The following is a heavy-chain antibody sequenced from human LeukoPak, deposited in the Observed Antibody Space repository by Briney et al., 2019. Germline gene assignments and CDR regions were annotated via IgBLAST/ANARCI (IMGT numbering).Heavy chain of an antibody. Sequence: GSLRLSCAASGFTFSSYEMNWVRQAPGKGLEWVSYISSSGSTIYYADSVKGRFTISRDNAKNSLYLQMNSLRAEDTAVYYCARHLGYCSSTSCSYFDYWGQGTLVTVSS. D-gene: IGHD2-2*01. V-gene: IGHV3-48*03. CDR2: ISSSGSTI. CDR1: GFTFSSYE. CDR3: ARHLGYCSSTSCSYFDY. J-gene: IGHJ4*02.